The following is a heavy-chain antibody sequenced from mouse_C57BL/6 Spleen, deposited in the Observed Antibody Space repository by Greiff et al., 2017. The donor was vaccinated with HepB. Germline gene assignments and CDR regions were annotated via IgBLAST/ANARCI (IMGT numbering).Heavy chain of an antibody. D-gene: IGHD2-9*01. CDR3: TSYYGSHYAMDY. Sequence: VQLQQSGAELVRPGASVKLSCTASGFNIKDDYMHWVKQRPEQGLEWIGWIDPENGDTEYASKFQGKATITADTSSNTAYLQLSSLTSEDTAVYYCTSYYGSHYAMDYWGQGTSVTVSS. J-gene: IGHJ4*01. CDR2: IDPENGDT. V-gene: IGHV14-4*01. CDR1: GFNIKDDY.